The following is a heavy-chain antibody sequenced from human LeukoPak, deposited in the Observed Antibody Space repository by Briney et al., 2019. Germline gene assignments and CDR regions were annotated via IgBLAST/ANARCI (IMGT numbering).Heavy chain of an antibody. D-gene: IGHD3-22*01. Sequence: SETLSLTCAVYGGSFSGYYWSWIRQPPGKGLEWIGEINHSGSTNYNPSLKSRVTISVDTSKNQFSLKLSSVTAADTAVYYCARAFRDSSGYHSGYFDYWGQGTLVTVSS. CDR1: GGSFSGYY. CDR3: ARAFRDSSGYHSGYFDY. V-gene: IGHV4-34*01. J-gene: IGHJ4*02. CDR2: INHSGST.